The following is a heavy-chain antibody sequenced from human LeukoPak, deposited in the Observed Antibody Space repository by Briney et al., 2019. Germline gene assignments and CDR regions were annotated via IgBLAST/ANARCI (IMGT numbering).Heavy chain of an antibody. D-gene: IGHD4-11*01. CDR3: AKTSRKDYTVDAFDI. Sequence: GGSLRLSCAASGFTFSSYAMSWVRQAPGKGLEWVSAISGSGGSTYYADSVKGRFTISRDNSKNTLYVQMNSLRAEDTAVYYCAKTSRKDYTVDAFDIWGQGTMVTVSS. CDR1: GFTFSSYA. V-gene: IGHV3-23*01. CDR2: ISGSGGST. J-gene: IGHJ3*02.